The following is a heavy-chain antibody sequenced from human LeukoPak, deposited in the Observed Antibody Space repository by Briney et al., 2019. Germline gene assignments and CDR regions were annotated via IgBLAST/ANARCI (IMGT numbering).Heavy chain of an antibody. V-gene: IGHV4-39*07. CDR1: GGSFTDYY. CDR2: IYYRGNT. Sequence: PSETLSLTCTVSGGSFTDYYWGWIRQPPGKGLEWIGSIYYRGNTFYNPSLRNRVSISIDTSKGRFSLNLNSVTAADTAVYYCARCAPDFYYGMDVWGQGTTVTVSS. CDR3: ARCAPDFYYGMDV. J-gene: IGHJ6*02.